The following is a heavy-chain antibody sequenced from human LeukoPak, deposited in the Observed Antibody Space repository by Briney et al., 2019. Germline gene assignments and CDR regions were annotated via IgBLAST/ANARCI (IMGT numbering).Heavy chain of an antibody. V-gene: IGHV4-59*08. CDR1: GGSISSHSTYY. CDR3: ATQAGYYFDY. CDR2: IHDSGST. D-gene: IGHD6-19*01. Sequence: PSETLSLTCTVSGGSISSHSTYYWSWIRQPPGKGLEWLAYIHDSGSTNYDSSLRGRISMSVDTSGNQFSLTLRSVTAADTAVYYCATQAGYYFDYWGQGKVVTVSS. J-gene: IGHJ4*02.